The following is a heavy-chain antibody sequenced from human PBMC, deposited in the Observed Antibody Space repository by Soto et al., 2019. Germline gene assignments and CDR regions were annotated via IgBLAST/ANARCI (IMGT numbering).Heavy chain of an antibody. D-gene: IGHD3-3*01. Sequence: GGSLRLACAASGLTFITFAMSWVRQAPGKGMEWVSVITSRGDHTSYADSVKGRFTISRDNSKNILYQQMDSLRAEDTAVYYSAIVLAPSPTNFWVAWGQGPLVTVSS. CDR1: GLTFITFA. V-gene: IGHV3-23*01. J-gene: IGHJ5*02. CDR2: ITSRGDHT. CDR3: AIVLAPSPTNFWVA.